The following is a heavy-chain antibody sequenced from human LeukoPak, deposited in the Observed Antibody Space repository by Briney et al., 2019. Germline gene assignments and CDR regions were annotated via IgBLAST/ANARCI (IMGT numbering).Heavy chain of an antibody. J-gene: IGHJ4*02. CDR2: IKSKTDGGTT. CDR1: GFTFTTYG. D-gene: IGHD5-18*01. CDR3: TIKHAHTAMAPFDC. V-gene: IGHV3-15*01. Sequence: PGGSLRLSCAASGFTFTTYGLHWVRQAPGKGLEWVGRIKSKTDGGTTDYSAPVKGRFTISRDNSKNTLYLQMNSLKTEDTAVYYCTIKHAHTAMAPFDCWGQGTLVTVSS.